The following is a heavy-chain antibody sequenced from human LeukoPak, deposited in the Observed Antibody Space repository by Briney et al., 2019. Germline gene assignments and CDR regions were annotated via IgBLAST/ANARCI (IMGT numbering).Heavy chain of an antibody. CDR1: GASISSYH. D-gene: IGHD1-26*01. CDR2: IYYSGST. V-gene: IGHV4-59*08. CDR3: ARSGRGSLHAVAY. Sequence: SETLSLTCTVSGASISSYHWSWIRQPPGKGLEWIGYIYYSGSTSYIPSLKSRVTMSLDTSKNQFSLKLSSVTASDTAVFYCARSGRGSLHAVAYWGQGTLVTVSS. J-gene: IGHJ4*02.